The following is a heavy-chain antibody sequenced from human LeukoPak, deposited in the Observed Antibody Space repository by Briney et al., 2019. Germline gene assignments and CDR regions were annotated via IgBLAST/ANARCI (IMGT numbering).Heavy chain of an antibody. V-gene: IGHV3-20*04. CDR3: ARDQGHQTGTTGFDY. Sequence: TGGSLRLSCVASGFTFDDYGMSWVRQAPGKGLEWVSGINWNGGSTGYADSVKGRFTISRDNAKNSLYLQMNSLRAEDTALYYCARDQGHQTGTTGFDYWGQGTLVTVSS. D-gene: IGHD1-1*01. J-gene: IGHJ4*02. CDR1: GFTFDDYG. CDR2: INWNGGST.